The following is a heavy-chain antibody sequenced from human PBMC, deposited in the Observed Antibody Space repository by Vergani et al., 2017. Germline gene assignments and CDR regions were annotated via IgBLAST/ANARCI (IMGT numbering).Heavy chain of an antibody. CDR1: GGSISSSSYY. V-gene: IGHV4-39*01. CDR3: ARLCTYYYGSGSYICY. Sequence: QVQLQESGPGLVKPSETLSLTCTVSGGSISSSSYYWGWIRQPPGKGLEWIGSIYYSGSTYYNPSLKSRVTISVDTSKNQFSLKLSSVTAADTAVYYCARLCTYYYGSGSYICYWGQGTLVTVSS. D-gene: IGHD3-10*01. J-gene: IGHJ4*02. CDR2: IYYSGST.